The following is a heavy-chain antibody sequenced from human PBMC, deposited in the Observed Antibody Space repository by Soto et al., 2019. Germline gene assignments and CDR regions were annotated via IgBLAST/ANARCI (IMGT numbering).Heavy chain of an antibody. D-gene: IGHD3-3*01. Sequence: LRLSCAASGFTFSSYDMHWVRQATGKGLEWVSAIGTAGDTYYPGSVKGRYTISKENAKNSLYLQMNNLRAGDTAVYYCARGGYYDFWSGSYYYYGMDVWGQGTTVTVSS. CDR2: IGTAGDT. V-gene: IGHV3-13*01. J-gene: IGHJ6*02. CDR3: ARGGYYDFWSGSYYYYGMDV. CDR1: GFTFSSYD.